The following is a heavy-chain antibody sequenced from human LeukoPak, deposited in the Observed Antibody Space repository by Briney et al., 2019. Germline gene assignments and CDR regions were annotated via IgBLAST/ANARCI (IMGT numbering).Heavy chain of an antibody. D-gene: IGHD3-22*01. Sequence: GASVKVSCKASGYTFTSYDINWVRLATGQGLEWMGWMNPNSGNTGYAQKFQGRVTITRNTSISTAYMELSSLRSEDTAVYYCARSFGGYSYYYYMDVWGKGTTVTVSS. CDR2: MNPNSGNT. V-gene: IGHV1-8*03. CDR1: GYTFTSYD. CDR3: ARSFGGYSYYYYMDV. J-gene: IGHJ6*03.